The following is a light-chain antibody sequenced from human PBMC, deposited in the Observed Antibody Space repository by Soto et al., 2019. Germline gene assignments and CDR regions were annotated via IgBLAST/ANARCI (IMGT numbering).Light chain of an antibody. V-gene: IGLV2-23*01. J-gene: IGLJ7*01. Sequence: ALTQPASVSGSPGQSITISCTGTSSDVGSYNLVSWYQQHPGKAPKLMIYEGSKRPSGVSNRFSGSKSGNTASLTISGLQAEDEAEYYCCSYVGATTYVFGSGTQLTVL. CDR1: SSDVGSYNL. CDR3: CSYVGATTYV. CDR2: EGS.